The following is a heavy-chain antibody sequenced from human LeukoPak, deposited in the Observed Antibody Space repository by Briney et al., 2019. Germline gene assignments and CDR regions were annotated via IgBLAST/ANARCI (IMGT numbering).Heavy chain of an antibody. CDR3: ARAEMVRGVAGLDY. CDR2: ISYDGSNK. CDR1: GFTFSSYA. D-gene: IGHD3-10*01. J-gene: IGHJ4*02. V-gene: IGHV3-30-3*01. Sequence: PGGSLRLSCAASGFTFSSYAMHWVRQAPGKGLEWVAVISYDGSNKYYADSVKGRFTISRDNSKNTLYLQMNSLRAEDTAVYYCARAEMVRGVAGLDYWGQGTLVTVSS.